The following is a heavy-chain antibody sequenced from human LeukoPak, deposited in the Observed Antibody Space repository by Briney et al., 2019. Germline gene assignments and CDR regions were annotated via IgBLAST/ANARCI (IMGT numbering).Heavy chain of an antibody. J-gene: IGHJ6*03. CDR1: GFTFSSYA. CDR2: ISGSGGST. D-gene: IGHD2-2*01. V-gene: IGHV3-23*01. Sequence: GGSLRLSCAASGFTFSSYAMSWVRQAPGKGLEWVSAISGSGGSTYYADSVKGRFTISRDNAKNSLYLQMNSLRAEDTAVYYCARESCSSSSCVNMDVWGKGTTVTVSS. CDR3: ARESCSSSSCVNMDV.